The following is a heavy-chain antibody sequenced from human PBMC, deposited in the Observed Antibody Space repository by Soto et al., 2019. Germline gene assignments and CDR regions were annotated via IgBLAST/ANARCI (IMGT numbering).Heavy chain of an antibody. CDR1: GYTFTGYY. CDR3: ARDLYGSGSYYRGQYFDY. J-gene: IGHJ4*02. D-gene: IGHD3-10*01. Sequence: GASVKVSCKASGYTFTGYYMHWVRQAPGQGLEWMGWINPNSGGTNYAQKFQGRVTMTRDTSISTAYMELSRLRSDDTAVYYCARDLYGSGSYYRGQYFDYWGQGTLVTVSS. V-gene: IGHV1-2*02. CDR2: INPNSGGT.